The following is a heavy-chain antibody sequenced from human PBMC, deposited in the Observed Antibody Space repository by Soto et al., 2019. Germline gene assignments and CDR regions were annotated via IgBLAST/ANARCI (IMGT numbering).Heavy chain of an antibody. CDR3: AVWFYSDTSGYKGYYFDY. Sequence: PGESLKISCKGSGYDFATYWIGWVRQMPGKGLEWMGIIYPGDSDARYSPSFQGQVTISADKSISTAYLRWSSLKASDTAMYYCAVWFYSDTSGYKGYYFDYWGRGTLVTVSS. CDR2: IYPGDSDA. D-gene: IGHD3-22*01. CDR1: GYDFATYW. J-gene: IGHJ4*02. V-gene: IGHV5-51*01.